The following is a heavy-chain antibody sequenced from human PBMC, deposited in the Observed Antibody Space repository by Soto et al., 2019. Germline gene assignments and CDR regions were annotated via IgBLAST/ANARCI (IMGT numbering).Heavy chain of an antibody. D-gene: IGHD2-15*01. CDR2: TYYRSKWYD. J-gene: IGHJ6*02. Sequence: SQTLSLTCAISGDSVSSNSAAWNWVRQSPSRGLEWLGRTYYRSKWYDDYAVSVKSRITITPDTSKNQFSLHLNSVTPEDTAVYYCARGAGRGYCSGNTCYSPYNYYGMDVWGQGTTVTVSS. CDR3: ARGAGRGYCSGNTCYSPYNYYGMDV. V-gene: IGHV6-1*01. CDR1: GDSVSSNSAA.